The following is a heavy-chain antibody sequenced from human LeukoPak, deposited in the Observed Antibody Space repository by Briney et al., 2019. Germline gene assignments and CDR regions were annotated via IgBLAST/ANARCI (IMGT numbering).Heavy chain of an antibody. J-gene: IGHJ3*02. V-gene: IGHV3-30*04. CDR3: ARTSSTVFGFDI. D-gene: IGHD4-17*01. Sequence: PGGSLRLSCAASGFTFSSYAMHWVRQAPGKGLEWVAVTSYYGSNKDYADSVKGRFSISRDNSNNTLYLEMNSLGAEDTAVYHCARTSSTVFGFDIWGQGTMVTVSS. CDR2: TSYYGSNK. CDR1: GFTFSSYA.